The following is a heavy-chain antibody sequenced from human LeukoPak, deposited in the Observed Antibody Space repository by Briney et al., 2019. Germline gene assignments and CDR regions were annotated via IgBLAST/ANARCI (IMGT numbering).Heavy chain of an antibody. CDR3: ALRGYGSGSYYNVRFLDY. CDR1: GFTFSSYA. D-gene: IGHD3-10*01. CDR2: ISGSGGST. V-gene: IGHV3-23*01. J-gene: IGHJ4*02. Sequence: PGGSLRLSCAASGFTFSSYAMSWVRQAPGKGLEWVSAISGSGGSTYYADSVKGRFTISRDNSKNTLYLQMNSLRAEDTAVYYCALRGYGSGSYYNVRFLDYWGQGTLVTVSS.